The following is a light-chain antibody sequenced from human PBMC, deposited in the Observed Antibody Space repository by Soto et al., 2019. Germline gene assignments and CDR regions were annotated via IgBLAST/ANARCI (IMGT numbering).Light chain of an antibody. CDR2: GES. V-gene: IGKV3-20*01. CDR1: QSVSSSY. CDR3: QQYNNWPRT. J-gene: IGKJ1*01. Sequence: EIGLPLSPGTLSFSPGERATLSCRASQSVSSSYLDWSQQKPGQATRLLIFGESSRATGIPDRFSGSGSGTELTLTISSLQSEDFAVYYCQQYNNWPRTFGQGTKVDIK.